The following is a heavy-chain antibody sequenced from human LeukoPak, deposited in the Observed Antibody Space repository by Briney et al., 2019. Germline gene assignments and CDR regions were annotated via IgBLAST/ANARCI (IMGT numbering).Heavy chain of an antibody. D-gene: IGHD5-18*01. CDR2: IIPILGIA. CDR3: ARDMDTAMVWVGWYFDL. Sequence: GASVKVSCKASGGTFSSYAISWVRQAPGQGLEWMGRIIPILGIANYAQKFQGRVTITADKSTSTAYMELSSLRSEDTAVYYCARDMDTAMVWVGWYFDLWGRGTLVTVSS. J-gene: IGHJ2*01. CDR1: GGTFSSYA. V-gene: IGHV1-69*04.